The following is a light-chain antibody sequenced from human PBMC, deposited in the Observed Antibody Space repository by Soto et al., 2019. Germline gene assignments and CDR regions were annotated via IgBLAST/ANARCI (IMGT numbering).Light chain of an antibody. CDR1: QSVGSTY. V-gene: IGKV3-20*01. CDR3: QQYAHTPWK. J-gene: IGKJ1*01. Sequence: EIVMTQSPGTLSVSTGERATLSCRASQSVGSTYLAWYQRKPGQAPRLLIYGVSSRAPGIPDRFSGSGSCTHFTLTSSRLEPEDFAVYYCQQYAHTPWKLGQGTKRDI. CDR2: GVS.